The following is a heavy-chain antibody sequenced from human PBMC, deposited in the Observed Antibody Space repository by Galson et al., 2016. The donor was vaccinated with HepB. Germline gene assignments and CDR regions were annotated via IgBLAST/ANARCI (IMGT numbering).Heavy chain of an antibody. CDR1: GGSITIRDW. V-gene: IGHV4-4*02. D-gene: IGHD2-2*01. J-gene: IGHJ4*02. CDR2: VSQTGRT. Sequence: SETLSLTCAVSGGSITIRDWWSWVRQPPGKGLEWIGEVSQTGRTIYNPSLSSRVPISLDTSRSQFSLRLTSVTAADTAIHYCARGNYAPFDDWGPGTLVTVSS. CDR3: ARGNYAPFDD.